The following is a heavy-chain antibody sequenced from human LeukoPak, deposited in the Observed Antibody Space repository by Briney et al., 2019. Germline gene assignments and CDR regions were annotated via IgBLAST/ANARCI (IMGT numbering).Heavy chain of an antibody. D-gene: IGHD6-19*01. J-gene: IGHJ4*02. CDR3: ARIVRYSSGWTSFDY. V-gene: IGHV1-2*06. CDR2: INPNSGGI. CDR1: GYTFTGYY. Sequence: ASVKVSCKASGYTFTGYYMHWVRQAPGQGLEWMGRINPNSGGINYAQKFQGRVTMTRDTSISTAYMELSRLRSDDTAVYYCARIVRYSSGWTSFDYWGQGTLVTVSS.